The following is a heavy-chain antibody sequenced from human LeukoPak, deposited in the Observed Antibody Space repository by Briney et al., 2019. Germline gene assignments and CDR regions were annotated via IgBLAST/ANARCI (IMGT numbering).Heavy chain of an antibody. D-gene: IGHD4-17*01. CDR1: GGTFSSYA. J-gene: IGHJ4*02. V-gene: IGHV1-69*01. Sequence: SVKVSCKASGGTFSSYAISWVRQAPGQGLEWMGGIVPIFGTANYAQKFQGRVTITADESTSTAYMELSSLRSEDTAVYYCHVDYGDYEGFDYWGQGTLVTVSS. CDR2: IVPIFGTA. CDR3: HVDYGDYEGFDY.